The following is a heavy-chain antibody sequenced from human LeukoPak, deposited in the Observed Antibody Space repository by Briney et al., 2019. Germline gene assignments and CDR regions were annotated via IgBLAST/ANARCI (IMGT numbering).Heavy chain of an antibody. D-gene: IGHD3-22*01. CDR2: IYSGGTI. Sequence: GGSLRLSCAASGFSVSTNYMSWVRQAPGKGLEWVSVIYSGGTIRYADSVKGRFTISRDNSRNTLHLQMNSLRVDDTYVYYCVRVVHNLFYSARCGYYGAVFAVWGRGTVVTVSS. J-gene: IGHJ3*01. V-gene: IGHV3-53*01. CDR3: VRVVHNLFYSARCGYYGAVFAV. CDR1: GFSVSTNY.